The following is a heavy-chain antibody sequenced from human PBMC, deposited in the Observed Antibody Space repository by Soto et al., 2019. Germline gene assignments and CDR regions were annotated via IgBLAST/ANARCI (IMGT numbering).Heavy chain of an antibody. Sequence: GGSLRLSCAASGFTFSSYAMSWVRQAPGKGLEWVSAISGSGGSTYYADSVKGRSTISRDNSKNTLYLQMNSLRAEDTAVYYCAKAAALYARARYNWFDPWGQGTLVTVSS. J-gene: IGHJ5*02. CDR2: ISGSGGST. CDR1: GFTFSSYA. CDR3: AKAAALYARARYNWFDP. D-gene: IGHD4-17*01. V-gene: IGHV3-23*01.